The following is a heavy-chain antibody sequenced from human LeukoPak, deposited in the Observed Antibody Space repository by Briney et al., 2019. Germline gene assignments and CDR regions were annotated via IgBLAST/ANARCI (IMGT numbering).Heavy chain of an antibody. CDR1: EFTFSDHY. CDR2: IRNKANSYTT. V-gene: IGHV3-72*01. J-gene: IGHJ4*02. D-gene: IGHD1-26*01. Sequence: GGSLRLSCAASEFTFSDHYMDWVRQAPGKGLEWVGRIRNKANSYTTEYAASVKGRFTISRDDSKNSLYLQMNSLRDEDTAVYYCARDNVGATPFDYWGQGTLVTVSS. CDR3: ARDNVGATPFDY.